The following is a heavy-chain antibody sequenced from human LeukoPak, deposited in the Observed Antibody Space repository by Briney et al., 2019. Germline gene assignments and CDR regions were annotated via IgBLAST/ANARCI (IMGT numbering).Heavy chain of an antibody. Sequence: SETLSLTCTVSGGSISSYYWSWIRQPAGKGLEWIGRIYTSGSTNYNPSLKSRGTMSVDTSKNQLSLKLSSVTAADTAVYSCARERYYDFWSGYWTFDYWGQGTLVTVSS. J-gene: IGHJ4*02. CDR2: IYTSGST. CDR1: GGSISSYY. D-gene: IGHD3-3*01. V-gene: IGHV4-4*07. CDR3: ARERYYDFWSGYWTFDY.